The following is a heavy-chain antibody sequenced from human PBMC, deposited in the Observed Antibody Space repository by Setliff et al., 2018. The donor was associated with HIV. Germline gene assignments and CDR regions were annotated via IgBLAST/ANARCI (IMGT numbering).Heavy chain of an antibody. V-gene: IGHV3-13*02. CDR1: GFTFSDYD. J-gene: IGHJ6*02. D-gene: IGHD3-16*01. CDR2: IGTGGDT. CDR3: AREIRTVYTGGHYFYGIDV. Sequence: GVLRLSCEASGFTFSDYDFHWVRQAAGKGLEWVSAIGTGGDTYYVDSVKGRFTISRENARNSLCLQMNSLRVGDTAVYYCAREIRTVYTGGHYFYGIDVWGQGTAVTVSS.